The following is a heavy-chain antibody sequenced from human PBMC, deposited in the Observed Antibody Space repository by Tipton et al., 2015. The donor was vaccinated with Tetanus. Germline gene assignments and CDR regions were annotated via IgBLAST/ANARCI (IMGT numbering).Heavy chain of an antibody. D-gene: IGHD1-1*01. Sequence: SLRLSCAASGFTFRSYGMHWVRQAPGKGLEWVAVLWFDGGDEYYADSVKGRFTISRDNSKNTVYLQMNSLRAEDTAVYYCARENWKLDYWGQGTLVTVSS. CDR2: LWFDGGDE. J-gene: IGHJ4*02. V-gene: IGHV3-33*01. CDR3: ARENWKLDY. CDR1: GFTFRSYG.